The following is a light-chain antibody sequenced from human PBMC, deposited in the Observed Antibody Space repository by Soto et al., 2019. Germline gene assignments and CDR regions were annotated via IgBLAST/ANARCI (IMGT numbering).Light chain of an antibody. CDR2: GAS. CDR1: QSVISSY. CDR3: QQRNVWPPVT. J-gene: IGKJ5*01. Sequence: EIVLTQSPGTLSLSPGERATLSCRASQSVISSYLAWYQQKPGQAPRLLIYGASSRATGIPDRFSGSGSGTDFTLTISRLEPEDSAVYYCQQRNVWPPVTFGQGTRLEIK. V-gene: IGKV3D-20*02.